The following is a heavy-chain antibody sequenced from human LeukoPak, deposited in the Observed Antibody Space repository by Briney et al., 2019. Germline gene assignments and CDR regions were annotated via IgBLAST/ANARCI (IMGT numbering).Heavy chain of an antibody. CDR2: ISSSSSTI. D-gene: IGHD5-18*01. CDR3: AREVKYSYGYLDY. J-gene: IGHJ4*02. CDR1: GFTFSDYY. V-gene: IGHV3-11*01. Sequence: GGSLRLSCAASGFTFSDYYTSWIRQAPGKGLEWVSYISSSSSTIYYADSVKGRFTISRDNAKNSLYLQMNSLRAEDTAVYYCAREVKYSYGYLDYWGQGTLVTVSS.